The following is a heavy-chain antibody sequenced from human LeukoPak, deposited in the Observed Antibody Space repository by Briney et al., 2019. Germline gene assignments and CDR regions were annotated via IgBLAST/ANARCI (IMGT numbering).Heavy chain of an antibody. CDR2: INPNSGGT. D-gene: IGHD3-10*01. J-gene: IGHJ4*02. Sequence: VASVKVSCKASGYTFTGYYMHWVRQAPGQRLEWMGWINPNSGGTNYAQKFQGRVTMTRDTSISTAYMELSRLRSDDTAVYYCAREPSGNYFDYWGQGTLVTVSS. CDR3: AREPSGNYFDY. CDR1: GYTFTGYY. V-gene: IGHV1-2*02.